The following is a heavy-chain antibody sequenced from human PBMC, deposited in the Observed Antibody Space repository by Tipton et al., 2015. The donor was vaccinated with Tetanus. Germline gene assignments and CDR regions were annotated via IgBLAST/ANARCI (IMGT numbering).Heavy chain of an antibody. CDR3: ARDQARGARGWNYFDY. D-gene: IGHD1-26*01. Sequence: LVKPTQTLSLTCTVSGGSISSGGYYWSWVRQHPGKGLEWIGDIYYSGSTYYNPSLKSRVIISVDTSKNQFSLKLKSVTAADTAVYYCARDQARGARGWNYFDYWGQGTLVTVSS. CDR2: IYYSGST. V-gene: IGHV4-31*03. J-gene: IGHJ4*02. CDR1: GGSISSGGYY.